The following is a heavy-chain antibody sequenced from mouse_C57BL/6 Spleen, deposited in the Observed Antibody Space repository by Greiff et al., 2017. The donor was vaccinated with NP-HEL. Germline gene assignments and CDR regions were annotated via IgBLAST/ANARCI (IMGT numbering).Heavy chain of an antibody. Sequence: VQLQQPGAELVKPGASVKLSCKASGYTFTSYWMQWVNQRPGQGLEWIGEIDPSASYTNYNQKFKGKATLTVDTSSSTAYMQLSSLTSEDSAVYYCARSAAQAPWFAYWGQGTLVTVAA. CDR1: GYTFTSYW. V-gene: IGHV1-50*01. J-gene: IGHJ3*01. D-gene: IGHD3-2*02. CDR2: IDPSASYT. CDR3: ARSAAQAPWFAY.